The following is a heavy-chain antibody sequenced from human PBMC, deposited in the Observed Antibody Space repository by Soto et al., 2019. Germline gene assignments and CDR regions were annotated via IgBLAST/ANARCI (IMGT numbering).Heavy chain of an antibody. Sequence: GASVTVSCKASGYTFTSYGMSWVRQAPGQGLEWMGWISACNGNTNYAQKLQGRVTMTTDTSTSTAYMELRSLRSDDTAVYYCARCYVDTAWFDPWGQGTLVTVSS. D-gene: IGHD5-18*01. CDR3: ARCYVDTAWFDP. CDR2: ISACNGNT. J-gene: IGHJ5*02. CDR1: GYTFTSYG. V-gene: IGHV1-18*01.